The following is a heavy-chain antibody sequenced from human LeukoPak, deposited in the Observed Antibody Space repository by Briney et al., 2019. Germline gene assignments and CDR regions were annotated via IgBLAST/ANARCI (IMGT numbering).Heavy chain of an antibody. CDR1: GYTFTNYY. V-gene: IGHV1-46*01. D-gene: IGHD2/OR15-2a*01. CDR2: INPSGGRT. Sequence: ASVKVSCKAFGYTFTNYYMQWVRQAPGQGLEWMGIINPSGGRTSYAQKFQGRVTMTRDTSTSTVYMEVSSLRSEDTAVYYCTRGMYHSNITGHKGFDYWGRGTLVTVSS. CDR3: TRGMYHSNITGHKGFDY. J-gene: IGHJ4*02.